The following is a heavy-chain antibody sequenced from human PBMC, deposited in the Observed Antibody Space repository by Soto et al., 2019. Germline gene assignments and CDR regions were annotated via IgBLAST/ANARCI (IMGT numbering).Heavy chain of an antibody. Sequence: SETLSLTCAVSGGSFSGFYWTWIRQPPGEGLEWIGEINHSGTTNFNPSLRSRLTISLDSSKKHFSLKLTSMTAADAAVYYCARADRTLVTSYGLDVWGQGTTVTVSS. J-gene: IGHJ6*02. D-gene: IGHD2-21*02. CDR2: INHSGTT. CDR1: GGSFSGFY. CDR3: ARADRTLVTSYGLDV. V-gene: IGHV4-34*01.